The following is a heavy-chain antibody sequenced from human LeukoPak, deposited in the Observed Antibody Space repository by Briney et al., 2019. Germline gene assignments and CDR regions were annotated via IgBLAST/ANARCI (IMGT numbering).Heavy chain of an antibody. CDR2: IYYSGST. J-gene: IGHJ4*02. D-gene: IGHD6-13*01. CDR3: ARDLMGIAYRGAFYY. Sequence: SETLSLTCTVSSGSISSYYWNWIRQPPGKGLEWIGYIYYSGSTNYNPSLKSRVIISVDRSKNQFSLKLTSVTAADTAVYYCARDLMGIAYRGAFYYWGQGTLVTVSS. CDR1: SGSISSYY. V-gene: IGHV4-59*01.